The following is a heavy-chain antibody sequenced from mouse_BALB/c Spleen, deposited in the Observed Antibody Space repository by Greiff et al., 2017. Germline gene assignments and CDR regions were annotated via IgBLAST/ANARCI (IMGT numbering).Heavy chain of an antibody. CDR1: GYTFSSYW. V-gene: IGHV1-9*01. CDR2: ILPGSGST. D-gene: IGHD1-1*01. J-gene: IGHJ4*01. CDR3: ARSTTVVARAMDY. Sequence: QVQLQQSGAELMKPGASVKISCKATGYTFSSYWIEWVKQRPGHGLEWIGEILPGSGSTNYNEKFKGKATFTADTSSNTAYMQLSSLTSEDSAVYYCARSTTVVARAMDYWGQGTSVTVSS.